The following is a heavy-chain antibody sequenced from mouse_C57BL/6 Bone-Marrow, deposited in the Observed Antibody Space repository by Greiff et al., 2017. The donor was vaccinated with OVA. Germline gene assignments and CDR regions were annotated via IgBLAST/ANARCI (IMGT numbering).Heavy chain of an antibody. J-gene: IGHJ4*01. CDR2: ISSGGDYI. CDR3: TRENFLKSCAMDY. CDR1: GFTFSSYS. Sequence: EVMLVESGEGLVKPGGSLKLSCAASGFTFSSYSMSWVRQTPEKRLEWVAYISSGGDYIYYADTVKGRFTISRDNARNTLYLQMSSLKSEDTAMYYCTRENFLKSCAMDYWGQGTSVTVSS. D-gene: IGHD1-3*01. V-gene: IGHV5-9-1*02.